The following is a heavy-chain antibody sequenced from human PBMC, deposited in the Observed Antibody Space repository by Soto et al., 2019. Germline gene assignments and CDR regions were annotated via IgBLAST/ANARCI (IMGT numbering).Heavy chain of an antibody. D-gene: IGHD2-15*01. CDR3: ARDVRGGNRLEY. J-gene: IGHJ4*02. V-gene: IGHV4-31*03. CDR2: IYYSGST. Sequence: PSETLSLSCTVFGGSISGGGYYWSWIPKHPGTGPEWIGDIYYSGSTYYNPSHKSRVTISVDTSKNPFSVGLSSVTAADTAVYYCARDVRGGNRLEYGGQGTLVTVSS. CDR1: GGSISGGGYY.